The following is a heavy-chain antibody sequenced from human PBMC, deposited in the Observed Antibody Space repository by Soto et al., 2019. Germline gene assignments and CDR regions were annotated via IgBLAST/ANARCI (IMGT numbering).Heavy chain of an antibody. Sequence: PGESLKISCAASGFTFSNYAMSWVRQAPGKGLEWVSTISGGGGSTYYADSVKGRFTISRDNAKNTLYLQMNSLRAEDTAVYYCARDRHYYDFWSGYYGVQWFDPWGQGTLVTVSS. CDR2: ISGGGGST. J-gene: IGHJ5*02. V-gene: IGHV3-23*01. D-gene: IGHD3-3*01. CDR1: GFTFSNYA. CDR3: ARDRHYYDFWSGYYGVQWFDP.